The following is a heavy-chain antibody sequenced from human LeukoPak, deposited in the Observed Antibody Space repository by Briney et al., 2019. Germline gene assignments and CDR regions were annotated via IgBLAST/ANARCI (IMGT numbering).Heavy chain of an antibody. D-gene: IGHD6-19*01. CDR3: ARRYSSAWYYIDS. J-gene: IGHJ4*02. V-gene: IGHV3-30*03. CDR2: ISYDGTNK. CDR1: GFTFSSYG. Sequence: PGGSLRLSCAASGFTFSSYGMHWVRQAPGKGLEWVAFISYDGTNKYFADSVKGRFTISRDNSKNTLYLQMNSLRTEDTAVYYCARRYSSAWYYIDSWGQGTLVTVSS.